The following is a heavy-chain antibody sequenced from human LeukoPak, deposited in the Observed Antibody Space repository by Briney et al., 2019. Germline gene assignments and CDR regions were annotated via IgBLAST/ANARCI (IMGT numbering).Heavy chain of an antibody. Sequence: ASVKVSCKASGYTFTGYYMHWVRQAPGQGLEWMGWINPNSGGTNYAQKFQGWVTMTRDTSISTAYMELSRLGSDDTAVYYCAREDAAAGTDAFDIWGQGTMVTVSS. CDR2: INPNSGGT. D-gene: IGHD6-13*01. CDR3: AREDAAAGTDAFDI. V-gene: IGHV1-2*04. CDR1: GYTFTGYY. J-gene: IGHJ3*02.